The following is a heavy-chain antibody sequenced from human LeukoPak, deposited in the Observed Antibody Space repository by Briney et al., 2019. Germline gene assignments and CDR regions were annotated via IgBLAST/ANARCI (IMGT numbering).Heavy chain of an antibody. CDR2: INPNSGGT. CDR3: ARGSSGWPSLDWFDP. J-gene: IGHJ5*02. V-gene: IGHV1-2*02. D-gene: IGHD6-19*01. CDR1: GYTFTGYY. Sequence: ASVKVSCKASGYTFTGYYMHWVRQAPGQGLEWMGWINPNSGGTNYAQKFQGRVTMTRDTSISTAYMELSRLRSDDTAVYYCARGSSGWPSLDWFDPWGQGTLVTVSS.